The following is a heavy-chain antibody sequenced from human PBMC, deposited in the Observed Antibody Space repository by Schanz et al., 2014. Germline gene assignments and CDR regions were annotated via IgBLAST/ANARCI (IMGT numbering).Heavy chain of an antibody. V-gene: IGHV4-61*02. CDR2: IYTSGST. Sequence: QVQLQESGPGLVKPSQTLSLTCTVSGGSISSGSYYWSWIRQPAGKGLEWIGRIYTSGSTNYNPSLKSRVTKSVDPSKNQFSLKLGSVTAADTAVYYCASRASGWYALGYFDYWGQGAPVTVSS. CDR1: GGSISSGSYY. J-gene: IGHJ4*02. CDR3: ASRASGWYALGYFDY. D-gene: IGHD6-19*01.